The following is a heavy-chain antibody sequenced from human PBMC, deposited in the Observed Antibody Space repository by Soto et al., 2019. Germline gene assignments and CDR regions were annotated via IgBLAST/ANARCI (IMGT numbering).Heavy chain of an antibody. D-gene: IGHD2-15*01. V-gene: IGHV3-30-3*01. J-gene: IGHJ6*02. Sequence: GGSLRLSCGVSGFTLSRYTMHWVRQAPGKGLEWVALISSDGSAKYYADSVKGRFTVSRDDSFYLQMTSLRGEDTAVYYCARDGYCSGGSCLDGMDVWGQGTTVTVSS. CDR1: GFTLSRYT. CDR3: ARDGYCSGGSCLDGMDV. CDR2: ISSDGSAK.